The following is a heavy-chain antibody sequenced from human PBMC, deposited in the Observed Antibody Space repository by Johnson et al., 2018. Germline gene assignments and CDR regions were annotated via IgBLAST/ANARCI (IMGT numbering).Heavy chain of an antibody. CDR3: ATVFTIGGVTVTSGPFDI. V-gene: IGHV1-69*12. Sequence: QVQLVQSGAEVKKPGSSVRVSCKASGVIFSSYALGWVRQAPGQGLEWMGGIIPLFGTTNYAQKFQGRVTMTEDESPPPVYLVVSSLRSEDTAVYYCATVFTIGGVTVTSGPFDIWGQGTMVTVSS. J-gene: IGHJ3*02. D-gene: IGHD2-21*02. CDR2: IIPLFGTT. CDR1: GVIFSSYA.